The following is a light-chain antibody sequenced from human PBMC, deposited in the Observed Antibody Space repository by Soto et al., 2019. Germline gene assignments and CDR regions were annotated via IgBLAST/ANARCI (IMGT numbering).Light chain of an antibody. CDR3: QHYYSYPYT. V-gene: IGKV1-8*01. CDR2: AAS. Sequence: AIRMTQSPSSLSASIGDRVTITCRASHVVSNYLAWYQQKPGKAPKALIYAASFLQSGVPSRFSGSGSGTDFSLTINFLQSEDFATYYCQHYYSYPYTFGQGTTLQMK. CDR1: HVVSNY. J-gene: IGKJ2*01.